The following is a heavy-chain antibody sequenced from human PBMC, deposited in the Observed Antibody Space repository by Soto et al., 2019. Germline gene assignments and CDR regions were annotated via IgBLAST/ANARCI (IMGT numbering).Heavy chain of an antibody. CDR3: ARELYDSSGLGGIFFDY. CDR1: GGSISSGDYY. CDR2: IYYSGST. J-gene: IGHJ4*02. V-gene: IGHV4-30-4*01. Sequence: SETLSLTCSVSGGSISSGDYYWSWIRQPPGKGLEWIGYIYYSGSTYYNPSLKSRVTRSVDTSKNQFSLKLSSVTAADTAVYYCARELYDSSGLGGIFFDYWGQGTLVTVSS. D-gene: IGHD3-22*01.